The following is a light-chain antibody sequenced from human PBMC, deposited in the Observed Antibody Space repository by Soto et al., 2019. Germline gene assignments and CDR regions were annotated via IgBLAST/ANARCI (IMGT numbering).Light chain of an antibody. CDR2: DSS. Sequence: EIVLTQSPAMLSVSPGESATLSCRASQSVSSHVVWYQQKPGQAPRLLISDSSTRATGVPARFSGSGSGTEFTLTISSLQSDDSAIYYCQQFGDWPSFGLGTKVDI. CDR3: QQFGDWPS. J-gene: IGKJ1*01. CDR1: QSVSSH. V-gene: IGKV3-15*01.